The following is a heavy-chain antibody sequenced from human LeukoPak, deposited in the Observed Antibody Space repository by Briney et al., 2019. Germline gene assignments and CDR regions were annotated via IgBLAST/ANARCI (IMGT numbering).Heavy chain of an antibody. CDR2: ISSSSSYI. V-gene: IGHV3-21*01. Sequence: GGSLRLSCAASGFTFSSYSMNWVRQAPGKGLEWVSSISSSSSYIYYADSVKGRFTISRDNAKNSLYLQMNSLRAEDTAVYYCARAPSKYDFWSGYHYYYMDVWGKGTTVTVSS. CDR3: ARAPSKYDFWSGYHYYYMDV. D-gene: IGHD3/OR15-3a*01. CDR1: GFTFSSYS. J-gene: IGHJ6*03.